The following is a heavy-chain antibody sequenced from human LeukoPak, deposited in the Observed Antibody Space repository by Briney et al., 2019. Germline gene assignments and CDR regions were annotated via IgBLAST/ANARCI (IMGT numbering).Heavy chain of an antibody. CDR1: GGSISSGDYY. Sequence: SQTLSLTCTVSGGSISSGDYYWSWIRQPPGKGLEWIGYIYYSGSTYYNPSPKSRVTISVDTSKNQFSLKLSSVTAADTAVYYCARDLYCGGDCYEDWGQGTLVTVSS. V-gene: IGHV4-30-4*08. CDR3: ARDLYCGGDCYED. CDR2: IYYSGST. J-gene: IGHJ4*02. D-gene: IGHD2-21*01.